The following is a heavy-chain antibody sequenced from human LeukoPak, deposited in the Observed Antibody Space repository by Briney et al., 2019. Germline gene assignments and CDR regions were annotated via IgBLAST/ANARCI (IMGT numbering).Heavy chain of an antibody. D-gene: IGHD6-13*01. CDR2: ISGGGDT. J-gene: IGHJ5*02. V-gene: IGHV3-23*01. Sequence: PGGSLRLSCAVSGFTFSSYALSWVRQAPGKGLEWVSAISGGGDTYYGDSVKGRFTISRDNSKNTLYLQVNSLRAEDTGVYYCTKDPGYSRSLDHWGQGTLVTVSS. CDR3: TKDPGYSRSLDH. CDR1: GFTFSSYA.